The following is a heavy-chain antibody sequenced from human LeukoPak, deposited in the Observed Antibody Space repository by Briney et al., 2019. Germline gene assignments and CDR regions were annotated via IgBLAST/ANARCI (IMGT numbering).Heavy chain of an antibody. CDR3: ARRPYSDTSGRLSDV. CDR2: IGSSGSPT. V-gene: IGHV3-48*02. J-gene: IGHJ6*02. Sequence: GGSLRLSCAASGFAFSSYNMDWVRQAPGKGLEWISYIGSSGSPTHYADSVGGRFTISRDNAKNSLYLQMNSLRDEDTAVYFCARRPYSDTSGRLSDVWGQGTTVTVSS. D-gene: IGHD3-22*01. CDR1: GFAFSSYN.